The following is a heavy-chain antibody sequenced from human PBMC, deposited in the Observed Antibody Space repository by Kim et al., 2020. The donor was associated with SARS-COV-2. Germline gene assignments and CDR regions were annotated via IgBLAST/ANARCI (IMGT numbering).Heavy chain of an antibody. CDR2: LSNEGRDK. CDR3: AKESDAFDV. Sequence: GGSLRLSCAASGFTLTTYVMQWVRQAPGKGLEWVAFLSNEGRDKFYADSVKGRFTISGDTSDNTLYLQMNSLRPEDTALYYCAKESDAFDVWGQGTMVIVSS. V-gene: IGHV3-30*18. CDR1: GFTLTTYV. J-gene: IGHJ3*01.